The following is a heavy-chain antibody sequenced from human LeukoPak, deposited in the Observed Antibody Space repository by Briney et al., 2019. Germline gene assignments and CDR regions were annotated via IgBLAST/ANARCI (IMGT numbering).Heavy chain of an antibody. CDR1: GGSISSYY. J-gene: IGHJ3*02. CDR2: IYTSGST. CDR3: ARAYYDSSGYYYEGSAFDI. D-gene: IGHD3-22*01. V-gene: IGHV4-4*07. Sequence: SETLSLTCTVSGGSISSYYWSWIRQPAGKGLEWIGRIYTSGSTNYNPSLKSRVTMSVDTSKNQFSLKLSSVTAADTAVYYCARAYYDSSGYYYEGSAFDIWGQGTMVTASS.